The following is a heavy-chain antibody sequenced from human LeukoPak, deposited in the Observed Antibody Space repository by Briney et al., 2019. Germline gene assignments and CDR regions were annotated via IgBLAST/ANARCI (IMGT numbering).Heavy chain of an antibody. CDR3: ARSSEGRYYYDSSGYSYYYYYMDV. J-gene: IGHJ6*03. D-gene: IGHD3-22*01. Sequence: GASVKVSCKASGYTFTSYDINWVRQATGQGLEWMGWMNPNSGNTGYAQKFQGRATITRNTSISTAYMELSSLRSEDTAVYYCARSSEGRYYYDSSGYSYYYYYMDVWGKGTTVTISS. V-gene: IGHV1-8*03. CDR2: MNPNSGNT. CDR1: GYTFTSYD.